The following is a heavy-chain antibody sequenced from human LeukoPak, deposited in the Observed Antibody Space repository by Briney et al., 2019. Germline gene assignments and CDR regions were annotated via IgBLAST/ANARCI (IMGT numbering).Heavy chain of an antibody. CDR1: GGSISSYY. Sequence: SETLSLTCTVSGGSISSYYWSWIRQPPGKGLEWIGYIYYSGSTNYNPALKSRVTISVDTSKNQFSLKLSSVTAADTAVYYCAGNRPSGFDPWGQGTLVTVSS. CDR2: IYYSGST. J-gene: IGHJ5*02. CDR3: AGNRPSGFDP. D-gene: IGHD1-14*01. V-gene: IGHV4-59*08.